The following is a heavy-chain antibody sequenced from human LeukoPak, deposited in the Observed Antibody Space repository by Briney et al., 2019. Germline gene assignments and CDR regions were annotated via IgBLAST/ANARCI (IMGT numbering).Heavy chain of an antibody. CDR2: IYHSGST. J-gene: IGHJ6*03. V-gene: IGHV4-4*02. CDR1: GGSISSSNW. CDR3: ARDSRDPIRQLFQGYYYYYYMDV. Sequence: PSETLSLTCAVSGGSISSSNWWSWVRQPPGKGLEWIGEIYHSGSTNYNPSLKSRVTISVDKSKNQFSLKLSSVTAADTAVYYCARDSRDPIRQLFQGYYYYYYMDVWGKGTTVTISS. D-gene: IGHD5-18*01.